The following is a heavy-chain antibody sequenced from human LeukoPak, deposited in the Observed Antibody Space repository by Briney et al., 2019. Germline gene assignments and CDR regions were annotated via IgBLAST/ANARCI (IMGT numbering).Heavy chain of an antibody. Sequence: GRFLRLSCAASGFTFSSYGMHWVRQAPGKGLEWVAVISYDGSNKYYADSVKGRFTISRDNSKNTLYLQMNSLRAEDTAVYYCAKERGNTAMAPWDFDYWGQGTLVTVSS. J-gene: IGHJ4*02. D-gene: IGHD5-18*01. V-gene: IGHV3-30*18. CDR3: AKERGNTAMAPWDFDY. CDR2: ISYDGSNK. CDR1: GFTFSSYG.